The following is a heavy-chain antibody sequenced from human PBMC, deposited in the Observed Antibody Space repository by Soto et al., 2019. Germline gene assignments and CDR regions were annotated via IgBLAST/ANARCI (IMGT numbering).Heavy chain of an antibody. J-gene: IGHJ6*03. V-gene: IGHV3-9*01. CDR3: AKDMKGRITMVRGVRYYYYYMDV. CDR2: ISWNSGSI. D-gene: IGHD3-10*01. CDR1: GFTFDDYA. Sequence: GGSLRLSCAASGFTFDDYAMHWVRQAPGKGLEWVSGISWNSGSIGYADSVKGRFTISRDNAKNSLYLQMNSLRAEDTALYYCAKDMKGRITMVRGVRYYYYYMDVWGKGTTVTVSS.